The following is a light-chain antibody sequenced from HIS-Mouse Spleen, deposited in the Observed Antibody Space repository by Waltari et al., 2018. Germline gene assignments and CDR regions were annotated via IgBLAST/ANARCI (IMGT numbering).Light chain of an antibody. CDR2: EGS. CDR1: SSDVGSYNL. V-gene: IGLV2-23*01. Sequence: QSALTQPASVSGSPGQSITISCTGTSSDVGSYNLVTWYQQHPGKAPKLMLYEGSKRPSGFSKRFSGSKSGNTASLTISGLQAEDEADYYCCSYAGSSTWVFGGGTKLTVL. CDR3: CSYAGSSTWV. J-gene: IGLJ3*02.